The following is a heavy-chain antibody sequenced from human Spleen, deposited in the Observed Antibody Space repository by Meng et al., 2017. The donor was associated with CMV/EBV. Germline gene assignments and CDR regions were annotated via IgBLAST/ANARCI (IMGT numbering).Heavy chain of an antibody. CDR1: GYSFSNYW. CDR2: IYPRDSDT. Sequence: GESLKISCKGSGYSFSNYWIGWVRQMPGKGLEWMGIIYPRDSDTKYSPSFQGQVTISADKSISTAYLQWSSLKASDTAMYYCARPGSTGYYTDAFDIWGQGTMVTVSS. V-gene: IGHV5-51*01. J-gene: IGHJ3*02. CDR3: ARPGSTGYYTDAFDI. D-gene: IGHD3-22*01.